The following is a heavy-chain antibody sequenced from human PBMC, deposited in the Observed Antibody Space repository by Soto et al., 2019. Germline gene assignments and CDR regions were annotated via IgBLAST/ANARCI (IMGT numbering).Heavy chain of an antibody. CDR1: GITFTYAW. CDR2: VKSEAGGGTI. V-gene: IGHV3-15*01. CDR3: ANMGDLPPTDVFRT. J-gene: IGHJ3*01. Sequence: EVQLVESGGGLVNPGGSLRLSCAASGITFTYAWMTWVRQAPGRGLEWVGRVKSEAGGGTIDYAAPVKGRFTISRDDSRSMLYLQMNSLKSEDKAVYYCANMGDLPPTDVFRTWGQGTGVTVSS. D-gene: IGHD1-26*01.